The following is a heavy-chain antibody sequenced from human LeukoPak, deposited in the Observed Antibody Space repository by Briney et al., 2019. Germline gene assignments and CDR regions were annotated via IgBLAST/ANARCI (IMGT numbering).Heavy chain of an antibody. CDR3: ARALLEQRDY. V-gene: IGHV3-11*01. Sequence: GGSLRLSCAASGFTFSDDYMNWSRQAPGEGVEWGSYISSSGSTIFYADSVKGRFTISRDNAKNLLYLQMNSLRAGDTAVYYCARALLEQRDYWGQGTLVTVSS. CDR2: ISSSGSTI. J-gene: IGHJ4*02. D-gene: IGHD1/OR15-1a*01. CDR1: GFTFSDDY.